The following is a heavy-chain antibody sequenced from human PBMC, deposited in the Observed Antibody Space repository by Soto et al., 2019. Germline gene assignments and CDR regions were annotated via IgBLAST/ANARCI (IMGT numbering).Heavy chain of an antibody. J-gene: IGHJ4*02. V-gene: IGHV3-23*01. CDR1: GFTFNSYA. D-gene: IGHD5-18*01. Sequence: EVHLLESGGGLVKLGGSQRLSCVASGFTFNSYAMSWVRQAPGRGLEWVSGISGSGGNTYYADSVKGRFTISRDNSKDTLYLQMTSLRAEDTALYYCAKGRGGSLYNYGGGPDNWGQGTLLTVSS. CDR2: ISGSGGNT. CDR3: AKGRGGSLYNYGGGPDN.